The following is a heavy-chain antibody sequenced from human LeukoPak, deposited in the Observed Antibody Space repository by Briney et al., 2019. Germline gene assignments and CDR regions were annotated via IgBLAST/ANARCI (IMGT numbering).Heavy chain of an antibody. D-gene: IGHD1-26*01. Sequence: GGSLRLSCAASGFTFSSYAMSWVRQAPGKGLGWVSGISGSGGSTYYADSVKGRFTISRDNSKNTLYLQMNSLRAEDTAVYYCAKSMGSTLFDYWGQGTLVTVSS. V-gene: IGHV3-23*01. CDR1: GFTFSSYA. CDR2: ISGSGGST. J-gene: IGHJ4*02. CDR3: AKSMGSTLFDY.